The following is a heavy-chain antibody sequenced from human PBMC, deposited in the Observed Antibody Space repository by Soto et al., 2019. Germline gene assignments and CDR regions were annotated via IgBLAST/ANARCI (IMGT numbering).Heavy chain of an antibody. CDR3: ARRGRGSYYDY. CDR1: GFTFSSYA. CDR2: ISGSGGST. D-gene: IGHD1-26*01. J-gene: IGHJ4*02. V-gene: IGHV3-23*01. Sequence: EVQLLESGGGLVQPGGSLRLSCAASGFTFSSYAMRWVRQAPVKGLEWVSAISGSGGSTYYADSVKGRFTISRDNSKNTLYLQMNSLSAEDTAVYYCARRGRGSYYDYWGQGTLVTVSS.